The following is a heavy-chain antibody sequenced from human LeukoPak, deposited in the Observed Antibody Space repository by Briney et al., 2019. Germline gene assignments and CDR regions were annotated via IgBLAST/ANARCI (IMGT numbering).Heavy chain of an antibody. J-gene: IGHJ4*02. CDR3: FFIKVGGDY. Sequence: GGSLRLSCAASGFTFSSYEMNWVRQAPGKGLEWVSYISGSGSTIYYADSGKGRFTISRDNAKNSLYLQMNSLRAEDTAVYYCFFIKVGGDYWGQGTLVTVSS. CDR2: ISGSGSTI. V-gene: IGHV3-48*03. CDR1: GFTFSSYE.